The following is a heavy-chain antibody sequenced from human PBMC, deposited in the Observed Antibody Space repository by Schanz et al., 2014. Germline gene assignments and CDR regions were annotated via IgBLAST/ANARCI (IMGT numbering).Heavy chain of an antibody. CDR1: GFTVNTNY. V-gene: IGHV3-53*01. CDR2: MYINSGST. CDR3: ARDGGRDGYNLAFDV. Sequence: EVQLVESGGGLLQPGGSLRLSCAVSGFTVNTNYMSWVRQAPGKGLEWISSMYINSGSTQYADSVKGRFIISRDSSKNTLLRQMNSLRAEDTAVYFCARDGGRDGYNLAFDVWGQGTLVTVSS. D-gene: IGHD5-12*01. J-gene: IGHJ3*01.